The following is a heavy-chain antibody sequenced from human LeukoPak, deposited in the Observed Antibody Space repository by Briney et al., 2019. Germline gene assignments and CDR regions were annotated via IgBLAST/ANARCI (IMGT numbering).Heavy chain of an antibody. CDR3: ARLPSYSSGWYVGAFDI. CDR1: GYSFTSYW. J-gene: IGHJ3*02. CDR2: IYPGDSGT. Sequence: GESLKISCKGSGYSFTSYWIGWVRQMPGKGLEWMGIIYPGDSGTRYSPSFQGQVTISADKSISTAYLQWSSLKASDTAMYYCARLPSYSSGWYVGAFDIWGQGTMVTVSS. V-gene: IGHV5-51*01. D-gene: IGHD6-19*01.